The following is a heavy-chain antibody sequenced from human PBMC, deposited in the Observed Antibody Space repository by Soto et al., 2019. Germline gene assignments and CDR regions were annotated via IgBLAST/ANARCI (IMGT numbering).Heavy chain of an antibody. Sequence: QVQLVQSGAEVKKPGASVKVSCKASGYTFTSYYMHWVRQAPGQGLEWMGIINPSGGSTSYAQKFQGRVTMTRDTSTSTVYMELSSLRSEDTAVYYCARDHPVDTAIHTEGAFDYWGQGTLVTVSS. J-gene: IGHJ4*02. CDR1: GYTFTSYY. CDR3: ARDHPVDTAIHTEGAFDY. D-gene: IGHD5-18*01. CDR2: INPSGGST. V-gene: IGHV1-46*01.